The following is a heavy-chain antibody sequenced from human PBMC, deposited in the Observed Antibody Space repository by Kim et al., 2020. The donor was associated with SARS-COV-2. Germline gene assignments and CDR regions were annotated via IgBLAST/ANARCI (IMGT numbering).Heavy chain of an antibody. V-gene: IGHV4-39*01. Sequence: SETLSLTCTVSGGSISSSSYYWGWIRQPPGKGLEWIGSIYYSGSTYYNPSLKSRVTISVDTSKNQFSLKLSSVTAADTAVYYCARHSLGGIRYYYYGMDVWGQGTTVTVSS. D-gene: IGHD3-16*01. J-gene: IGHJ6*02. CDR3: ARHSLGGIRYYYYGMDV. CDR2: IYYSGST. CDR1: GGSISSSSYY.